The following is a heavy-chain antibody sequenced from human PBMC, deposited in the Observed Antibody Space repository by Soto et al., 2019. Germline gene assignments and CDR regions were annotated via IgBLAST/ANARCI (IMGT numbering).Heavy chain of an antibody. CDR3: VGYCTNGVCYTGPYYYGMDV. CDR1: GGSFSGYY. Sequence: SDTLSLTCAVYGGSFSGYYWSWIRQPPGKGLEWIGEINHSGSTNYNPSLKSRVTISVDTSKNQFSLKLSSVTAADTAVYYCVGYCTNGVCYTGPYYYGMDVWGQGTTVTVSS. V-gene: IGHV4-34*01. J-gene: IGHJ6*02. CDR2: INHSGST. D-gene: IGHD2-8*01.